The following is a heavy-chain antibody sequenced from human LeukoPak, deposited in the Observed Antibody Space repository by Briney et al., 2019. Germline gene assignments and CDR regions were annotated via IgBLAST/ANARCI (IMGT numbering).Heavy chain of an antibody. D-gene: IGHD3-10*01. J-gene: IGHJ4*02. Sequence: GGSLRLSCAASGFTFSSYGMHWVRQAPGKGLEWVAFIRYDGSNKYYADSVKGRFTISRDNAKNTLYLQMNSLRAEDTAVYYCARDSGGYYYGSGSSDYWGQGTLVTVSS. CDR3: ARDSGGYYYGSGSSDY. CDR1: GFTFSSYG. V-gene: IGHV3-30*02. CDR2: IRYDGSNK.